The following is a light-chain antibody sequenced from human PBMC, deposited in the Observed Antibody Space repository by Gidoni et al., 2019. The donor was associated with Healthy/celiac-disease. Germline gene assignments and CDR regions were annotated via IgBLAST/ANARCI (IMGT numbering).Light chain of an antibody. V-gene: IGLV2-8*01. Sequence: TISCTGTSSDVGGYNYVSWYQQHPGKAPKLMIYEVSKRPSGVPDRFSGSKSGNTASLTVSGLQAEDEADYYCSSYAGSNNLVFGGGTKLTVL. CDR3: SSYAGSNNLV. CDR2: EVS. J-gene: IGLJ2*01. CDR1: SSDVGGYNY.